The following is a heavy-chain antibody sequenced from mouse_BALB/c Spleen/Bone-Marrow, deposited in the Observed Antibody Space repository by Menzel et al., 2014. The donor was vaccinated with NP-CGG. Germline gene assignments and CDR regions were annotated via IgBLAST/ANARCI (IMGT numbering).Heavy chain of an antibody. Sequence: QVQLQPSGPELVKSGASVKISCNASGYVFSSSWMNWVKQRPGQGLEWIGRIYPGDGDTTYNGKFKVKATLTADKSSSTAYMQLSSLTSVDSAVYFCARTYGSSFCAYGGQGTLVTVSA. V-gene: IGHV1-82*01. D-gene: IGHD1-1*01. CDR1: GYVFSSSW. CDR3: ARTYGSSFCAY. CDR2: IYPGDGDT. J-gene: IGHJ3*01.